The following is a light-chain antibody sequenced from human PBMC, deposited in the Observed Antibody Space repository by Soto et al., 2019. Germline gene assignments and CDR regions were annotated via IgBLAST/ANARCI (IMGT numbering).Light chain of an antibody. V-gene: IGKV3-20*01. CDR3: QQYGSSPWT. CDR2: GAS. J-gene: IGKJ1*01. Sequence: EIVLTQSPGTLSLSPGERATLSCRASQSVSSSYLAWYQQKPGQAPRLLIYGASSRATGIPDRFSGSGSGTDFTLTIIRLEADDFAVYYCQQYGSSPWTFGQGPMVDIK. CDR1: QSVSSSY.